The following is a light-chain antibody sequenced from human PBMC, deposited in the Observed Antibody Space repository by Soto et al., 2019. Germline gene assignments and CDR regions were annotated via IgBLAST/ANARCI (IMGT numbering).Light chain of an antibody. CDR3: QKYNTYSPLT. CDR2: GAS. Sequence: EIVMTQSPATLSVSPGERATLSCRASQSVSSNLAWYQQKPGQAPRLLIYGASTRATGIPARFSGSGSGTEFTLTISSLQPDDFATYYCQKYNTYSPLTFGGGTKVDIK. CDR1: QSVSSN. J-gene: IGKJ4*01. V-gene: IGKV3-15*01.